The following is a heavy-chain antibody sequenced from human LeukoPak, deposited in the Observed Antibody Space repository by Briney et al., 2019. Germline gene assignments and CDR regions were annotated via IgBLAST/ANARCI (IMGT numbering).Heavy chain of an antibody. D-gene: IGHD2-21*02. Sequence: GGSLRLSCAASGFTFSSYAMHWVRQAPGRGLEYVSAISSNGGSTFYSNSVKGRFTISRDNSKNTLYLQMGSLRAEYMAVYYCARGVVVTAAPVDYWGQGTLVTVSS. CDR1: GFTFSSYA. V-gene: IGHV3-64*01. J-gene: IGHJ4*02. CDR3: ARGVVVTAAPVDY. CDR2: ISSNGGST.